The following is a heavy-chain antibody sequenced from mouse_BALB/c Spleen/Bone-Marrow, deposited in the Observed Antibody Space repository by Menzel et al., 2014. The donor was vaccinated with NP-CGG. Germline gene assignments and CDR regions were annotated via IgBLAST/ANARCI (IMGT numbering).Heavy chain of an antibody. CDR1: GYSFTGYF. J-gene: IGHJ2*01. CDR2: INPYNGDT. D-gene: IGHD1-1*01. V-gene: IGHV1-20*02. CDR3: ARSGYYGSSYFDY. Sequence: LVESGPELVKPGASVKISCKASGYSFTGYFMNWVMQSHGKSLEWIGRINPYNGDTFYNQKFKGKATLTADKSSSTAHMELRSLASEDSAVYYCARSGYYGSSYFDYWGQGTTLTVSS.